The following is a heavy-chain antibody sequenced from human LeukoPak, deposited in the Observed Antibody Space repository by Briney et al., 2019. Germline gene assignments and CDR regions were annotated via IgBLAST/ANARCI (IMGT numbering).Heavy chain of an antibody. CDR3: ARPRAADAFDI. D-gene: IGHD6-25*01. J-gene: IGHJ3*02. CDR1: GGSFSGYY. CDR2: INHSGST. V-gene: IGHV4-34*01. Sequence: PSETLSLTCAVYGGSFSGYYWSWIRQPPGKGLEWIGEINHSGSTNYNPSLKSRATISVDTSKNQFSLKLSSVTAADTAVYCCARPRAADAFDIWGQGTMVTVSS.